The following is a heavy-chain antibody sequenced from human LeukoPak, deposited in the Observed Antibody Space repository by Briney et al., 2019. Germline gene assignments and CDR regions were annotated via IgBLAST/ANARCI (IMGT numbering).Heavy chain of an antibody. CDR3: ARESILYCSSTSCSRGIDY. Sequence: SETLSLTCTVSGGSISSYYWSWIRQPPGKGLEWIGYIYYSGSANYNPSLKSRVTISVDTSKNQFSLKLSSVTAADTAVYYCARESILYCSSTSCSRGIDYWGQGTLVTVSS. CDR2: IYYSGSA. CDR1: GGSISSYY. V-gene: IGHV4-59*01. J-gene: IGHJ4*02. D-gene: IGHD2-2*01.